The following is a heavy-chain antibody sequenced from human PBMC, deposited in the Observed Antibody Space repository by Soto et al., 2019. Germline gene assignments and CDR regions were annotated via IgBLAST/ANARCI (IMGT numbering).Heavy chain of an antibody. CDR2: INAGNGNT. D-gene: IGHD6-19*01. V-gene: IGHV1-3*01. CDR3: ATNLIAVAGIDY. CDR1: GYTFTSYA. J-gene: IGHJ4*02. Sequence: ASVKVSCKASGYTFTSYAMHWVRQAPGQRLEWMGWINAGNGNTKYSQKFQGRVTITRDTSASTAYMELSSLRSEDTAVYYCATNLIAVAGIDYWGQGTLVTVSS.